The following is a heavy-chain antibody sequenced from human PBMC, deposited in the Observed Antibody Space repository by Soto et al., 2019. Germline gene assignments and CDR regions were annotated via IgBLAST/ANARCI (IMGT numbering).Heavy chain of an antibody. J-gene: IGHJ4*02. CDR3: ARLKTPNCSSNSCYEY. V-gene: IGHV4-59*08. Sequence: SETLSLTCTVSGGSISSYYWSWIRQPPGKGLEWIGYIYYSGSTNYNPSLKSRVTISVDTSKNQFSLKLSSVTAADTAVYYCARLKTPNCSSNSCYEYWGQGPLVTVSS. D-gene: IGHD2-2*01. CDR2: IYYSGST. CDR1: GGSISSYY.